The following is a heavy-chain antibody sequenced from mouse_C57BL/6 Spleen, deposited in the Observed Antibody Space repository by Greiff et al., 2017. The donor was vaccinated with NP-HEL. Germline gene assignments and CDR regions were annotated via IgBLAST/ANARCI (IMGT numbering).Heavy chain of an antibody. Sequence: VQLQQPGAELVRPGTSVKLSCKASGYTFTSYWMHWVKQRPGQGLEWIGVIDPSDSYTNYNQKFKGKATLTVDTSSSTAYMQLSSLTSEDSAVYYCARAVTTVVATGGYWGQGTTLTVSS. CDR2: IDPSDSYT. J-gene: IGHJ2*01. D-gene: IGHD1-1*01. CDR1: GYTFTSYW. V-gene: IGHV1-59*01. CDR3: ARAVTTVVATGGY.